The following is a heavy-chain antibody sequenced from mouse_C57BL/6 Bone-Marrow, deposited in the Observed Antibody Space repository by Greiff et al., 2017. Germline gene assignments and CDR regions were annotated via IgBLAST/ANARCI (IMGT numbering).Heavy chain of an antibody. V-gene: IGHV1-54*01. CDR2: INPGSGGT. CDR1: GYAFTNYL. D-gene: IGHD1-1*01. Sequence: VQLQQSGAELVRPGTSVKVSCKASGYAFTNYLLEWVKQRPGQCLEWIGVINPGSGGTNDNEKFKGKATLTADKSSSTAYMQRSSLTSEDSAVYFCARWGLLYGSRHWYFDVWGTGTTVTVSS. J-gene: IGHJ1*03. CDR3: ARWGLLYGSRHWYFDV.